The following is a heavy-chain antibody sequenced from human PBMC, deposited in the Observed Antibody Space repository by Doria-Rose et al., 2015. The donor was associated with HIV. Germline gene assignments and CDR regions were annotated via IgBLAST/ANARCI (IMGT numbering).Heavy chain of an antibody. J-gene: IGHJ4*02. Sequence: QVQLQESGGGVVQPGRSLRLSCAASGFTFTAYAVHWVRQAPGKGLEWVAVISYDGNNKYYADSVKGRFTTSRDKSKNTLYLQMNNLRAEDTAVYYCARGEYYYDSSGLQYWGQGTLVTVSS. CDR2: ISYDGNNK. CDR1: GFTFTAYA. CDR3: ARGEYYYDSSGLQY. V-gene: IGHV3-30-3*01. D-gene: IGHD3-22*01.